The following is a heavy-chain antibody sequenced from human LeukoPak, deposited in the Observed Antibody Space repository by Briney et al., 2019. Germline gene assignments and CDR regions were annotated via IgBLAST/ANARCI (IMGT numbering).Heavy chain of an antibody. Sequence: GGSLRLSCAASGFTFSSFGIHWVRQAPAMGLEWVAAISPDGNSDYYTDSVKGRFTVSRDNSKNMIYLQMNSLRGEDSAVYYCAKINNYDDYWGQGTLVTVSS. CDR2: ISPDGNSD. V-gene: IGHV3-30*18. D-gene: IGHD3-22*01. CDR3: AKINNYDDY. CDR1: GFTFSSFG. J-gene: IGHJ4*02.